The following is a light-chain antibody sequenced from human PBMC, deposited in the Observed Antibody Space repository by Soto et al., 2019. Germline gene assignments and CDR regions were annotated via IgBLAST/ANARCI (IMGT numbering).Light chain of an antibody. J-gene: IGLJ3*02. CDR3: SSYTSGSTPV. V-gene: IGLV2-14*01. CDR2: DVS. Sequence: QSVLTQPASVSGSPGQSIAISCTGTSSDVGGYNYVSWYQQHPGKAPKLLIYDVSNRPSGVSDRISGSKSGDTASLTISGLQAEDEADYFCSSYTSGSTPVFGGGTKLTVL. CDR1: SSDVGGYNY.